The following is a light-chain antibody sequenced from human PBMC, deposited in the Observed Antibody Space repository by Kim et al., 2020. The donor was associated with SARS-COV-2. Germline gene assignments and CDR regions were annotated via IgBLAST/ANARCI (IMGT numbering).Light chain of an antibody. J-gene: IGKJ2*01. V-gene: IGKV3-11*01. CDR2: DTS. Sequence: LSPAESATLTGRASQRVGRPLAWYQQKHWQDPRVLTYDTSSRATGIQARFSGSGSGTDFTINISSLEPEDFAVYYCQQRSKWPGTFGQGTKLEIK. CDR1: QRVGRP. CDR3: QQRSKWPGT.